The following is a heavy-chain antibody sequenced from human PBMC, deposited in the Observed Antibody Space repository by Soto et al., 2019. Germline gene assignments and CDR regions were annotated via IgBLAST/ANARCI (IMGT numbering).Heavy chain of an antibody. D-gene: IGHD1-7*01. Sequence: PSQTLSLTCAISGDSVSSNSAAWNWIRQSPSRGLEWLGRTYYRSRWYNDYAVSVKSRITVNPDTSKNQFSLHLNSVTPEDTAVNYCAGTTSLQWYYMDVWDKGIMGTVAS. J-gene: IGHJ6*03. CDR2: TYYRSRWYN. V-gene: IGHV6-1*01. CDR1: GDSVSSNSAA. CDR3: AGTTSLQWYYMDV.